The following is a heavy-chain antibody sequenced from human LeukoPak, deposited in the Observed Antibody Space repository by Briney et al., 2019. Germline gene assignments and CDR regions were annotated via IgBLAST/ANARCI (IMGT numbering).Heavy chain of an antibody. J-gene: IGHJ3*02. D-gene: IGHD4-23*01. CDR1: GFTFSSYW. CDR2: IKQDGSEK. Sequence: GGSLRLSCAASGFTFSSYWMSWVRQAPGKGLEWVASIKQDGSEKDYADSVKGRFTISRDNGKSSLFLQMNSLRAEDTAVYYCARVRSVGGNPHAFDIWGQGTMVTVSS. CDR3: ARVRSVGGNPHAFDI. V-gene: IGHV3-7*01.